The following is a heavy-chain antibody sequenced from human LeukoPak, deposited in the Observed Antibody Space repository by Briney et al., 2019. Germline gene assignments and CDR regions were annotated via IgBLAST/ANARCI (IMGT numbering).Heavy chain of an antibody. CDR3: ARGLYDFWSGYDGHGDYYYMDV. V-gene: IGHV4-39*07. CDR1: GGSISSSSYY. J-gene: IGHJ6*03. CDR2: IYCSGST. Sequence: SETLSLTCTVSGGSISSSSYYWGWIRQPPGKGLEWIGSIYCSGSTYYNPSLKSRVTISVDTSKNQFSLKLSSVTAADTAVYYCARGLYDFWSGYDGHGDYYYMDVWGKGTTVTVSS. D-gene: IGHD3-3*01.